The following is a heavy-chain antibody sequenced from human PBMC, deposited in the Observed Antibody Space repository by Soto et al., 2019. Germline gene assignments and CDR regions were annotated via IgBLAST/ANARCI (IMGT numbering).Heavy chain of an antibody. Sequence: EVHLVESGGGLVQPGGSLRLSCVASGFTFSDYWMHWVRQAPGKGLVWVSRIKSDGSSTSYADSVEGRYTISRDNAKNTLFLQMPSLRAEDSAVYYCVRAVTATPDYWGQGTLVTVSS. D-gene: IGHD1-20*01. CDR2: IKSDGSST. J-gene: IGHJ4*02. V-gene: IGHV3-74*01. CDR3: VRAVTATPDY. CDR1: GFTFSDYW.